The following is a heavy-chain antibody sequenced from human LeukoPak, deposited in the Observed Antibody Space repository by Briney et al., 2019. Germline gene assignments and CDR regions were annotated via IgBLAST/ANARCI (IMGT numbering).Heavy chain of an antibody. CDR3: ASQYSSGWYVRYFDL. J-gene: IGHJ2*01. CDR1: GYTLTSYG. CDR2: INPSGGST. D-gene: IGHD6-19*01. Sequence: ASVKVSCKASGYTLTSYGISWVRQAPGQGLEWMGIINPSGGSTSYAQKFQGRVTMTRDMSTSTVYMELSSLRSEDTAVYYCASQYSSGWYVRYFDLWGRGTLVTVSS. V-gene: IGHV1-46*01.